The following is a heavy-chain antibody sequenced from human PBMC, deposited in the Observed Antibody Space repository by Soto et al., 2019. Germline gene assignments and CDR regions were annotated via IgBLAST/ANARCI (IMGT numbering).Heavy chain of an antibody. CDR3: ARKCGTAMAYFFDY. CDR1: GYTFTSYA. D-gene: IGHD5-18*01. J-gene: IGHJ4*02. V-gene: IGHV1-3*01. CDR2: INAGNGNT. Sequence: TVSCKASGYTFTSYAMHWVRQAPGQRLEWMGWINAGNGNTKYSQKFQGRVTITRDTSASTAYMELSSLRSEDTAVYYCARKCGTAMAYFFDYRGQGTLVTVSS.